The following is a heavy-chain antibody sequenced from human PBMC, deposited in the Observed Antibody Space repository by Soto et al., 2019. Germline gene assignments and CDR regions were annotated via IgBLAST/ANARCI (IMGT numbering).Heavy chain of an antibody. D-gene: IGHD4-17*01. CDR2: ISAAGGRT. CDR3: GKDPNGDFVGAFDM. Sequence: EVQLLGPGGALVQPGGSLRLSCAAPGFTFRNYAMSWVRQAPGRGPRWVSGISAAGGRTYYADSVKGRFTISRDNSRATLYLQMTSLSAEDTALYYCGKDPNGDFVGAFDMWGQGTVVTVSS. J-gene: IGHJ3*02. CDR1: GFTFRNYA. V-gene: IGHV3-23*01.